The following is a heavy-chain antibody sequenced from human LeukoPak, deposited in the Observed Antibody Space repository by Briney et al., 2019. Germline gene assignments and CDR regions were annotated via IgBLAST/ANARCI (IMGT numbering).Heavy chain of an antibody. CDR1: GGSFSSSSYY. J-gene: IGHJ4*02. CDR3: ARGGYYYDSSGPPDY. CDR2: IYYSGST. D-gene: IGHD3-22*01. Sequence: SETLSLTCTVSGGSFSSSSYYWGWIRQPPGKGLEWIGSIYYSGSTYYNPSLKSRVTISVDTSKNQFSLKQSSVTAADTAVYYCARGGYYYDSSGPPDYWGQGTLVTVSS. V-gene: IGHV4-39*07.